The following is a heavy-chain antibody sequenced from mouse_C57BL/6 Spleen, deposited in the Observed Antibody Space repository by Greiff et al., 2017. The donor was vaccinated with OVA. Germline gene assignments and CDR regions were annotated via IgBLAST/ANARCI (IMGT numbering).Heavy chain of an antibody. CDR1: GYSITSGYY. V-gene: IGHV3-6*01. Sequence: EVQLQESGPGLVKPSPSLSLTCSVTGYSITSGYYWNWIRQFPGNKLEWMGYISYDGSNNYNPSLKNRISITRDTSKNQFFLKLNSVTTEDTATYYCATFYDYGGAMDYWGQGTSVTVSS. CDR2: ISYDGSN. D-gene: IGHD2-4*01. CDR3: ATFYDYGGAMDY. J-gene: IGHJ4*01.